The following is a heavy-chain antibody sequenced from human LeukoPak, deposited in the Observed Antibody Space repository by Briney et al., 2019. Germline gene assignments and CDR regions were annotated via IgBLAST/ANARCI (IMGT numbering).Heavy chain of an antibody. V-gene: IGHV4-38-2*02. CDR1: GYSISSGYY. Sequence: PSETLSLTCTVSGYSISSGYYWGWIRQSPGQGLEWIGSIYHSGSTDYNPSLKSRVTISVDTSKNQFSLKLSSVTAADTAVYYCARVGLWFGELKDRYFDYWGQGALVTVSS. CDR3: ARVGLWFGELKDRYFDY. D-gene: IGHD3-10*01. CDR2: IYHSGST. J-gene: IGHJ4*02.